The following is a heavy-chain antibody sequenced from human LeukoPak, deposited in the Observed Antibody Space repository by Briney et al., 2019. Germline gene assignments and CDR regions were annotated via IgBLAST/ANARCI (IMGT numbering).Heavy chain of an antibody. V-gene: IGHV3-66*01. CDR2: VYSGGSA. CDR1: GFTFSSYG. CDR3: ARDLGNSADY. J-gene: IGHJ4*02. D-gene: IGHD7-27*01. Sequence: GGTLRLSCAASGFTFSSYGMSWVRQAPGEGLEWVSVVYSGGSAYYADSVKGRFTISRDNSKNTLYLQMNSLRAEDTAVYYCARDLGNSADYWGQGTLVTVSS.